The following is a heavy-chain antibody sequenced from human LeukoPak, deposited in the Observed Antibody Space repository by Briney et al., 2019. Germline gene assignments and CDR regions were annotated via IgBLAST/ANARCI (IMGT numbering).Heavy chain of an antibody. CDR3: ARVYFDWLFSSGMDV. CDR1: GGSFSGYY. J-gene: IGHJ6*02. CDR2: INHSGST. V-gene: IGHV4-34*01. D-gene: IGHD3-9*01. Sequence: SETLSLTCAVYGGSFSGYYWSWIRQPPGKGLEWLGEINHSGSTNYNPSLKSRVTISVDTSKNQFSLKLSSVTAADTAVYYCARVYFDWLFSSGMDVWGQGTTVTVSS.